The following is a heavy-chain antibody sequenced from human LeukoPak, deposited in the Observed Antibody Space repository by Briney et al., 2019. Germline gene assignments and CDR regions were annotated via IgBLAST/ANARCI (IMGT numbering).Heavy chain of an antibody. CDR3: AKEGSGAAAGTGAGDFDY. Sequence: SGGSLRLSCAASGLTFSSYGMHWVRQAPGKGLEWVAVISYDGSNKYYADSVKGRFTISRDNSKNTLYLQMNSLRAEDTAVYYCAKEGSGAAAGTGAGDFDYWGQGTLVTVSS. J-gene: IGHJ4*02. V-gene: IGHV3-30*18. CDR1: GLTFSSYG. D-gene: IGHD6-13*01. CDR2: ISYDGSNK.